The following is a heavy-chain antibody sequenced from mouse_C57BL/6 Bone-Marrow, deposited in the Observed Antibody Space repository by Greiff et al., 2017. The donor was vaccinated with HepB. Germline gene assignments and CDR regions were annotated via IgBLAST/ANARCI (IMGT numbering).Heavy chain of an antibody. CDR2: IYPGDGDT. CDR3: ARDTTVVATDYYAMDY. Sequence: VQLVESGPELVKPGASVKISCKASGYAFSSSWMNWVKQRPGKGLEWIGRIYPGDGDTNYNGKFKGKATLTADKSSSTAYMQLSSLTSEDSAVYFCARDTTVVATDYYAMDYWGQGTSVTVSS. CDR1: GYAFSSSW. J-gene: IGHJ4*01. V-gene: IGHV1-82*01. D-gene: IGHD1-1*01.